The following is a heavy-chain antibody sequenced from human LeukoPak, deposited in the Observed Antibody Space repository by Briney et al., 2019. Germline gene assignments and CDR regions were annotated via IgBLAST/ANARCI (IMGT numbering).Heavy chain of an antibody. CDR1: GGSIDSYY. Sequence: PSETLSLTCAVSGGSIDSYYWSWIRQPPGKGLEWIGYIYYSGTTNCNPSLKSRVTISVDTSKNQFSLKLNSVTAADTAVYYCARNLYDSSGSMGIYTFDYWGQGILVTVSS. J-gene: IGHJ4*02. CDR2: IYYSGTT. CDR3: ARNLYDSSGSMGIYTFDY. D-gene: IGHD3-22*01. V-gene: IGHV4-59*01.